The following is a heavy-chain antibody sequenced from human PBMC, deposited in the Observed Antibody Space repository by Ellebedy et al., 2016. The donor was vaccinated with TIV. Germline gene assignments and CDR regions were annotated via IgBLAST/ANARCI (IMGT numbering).Heavy chain of an antibody. CDR3: AKDVRYTTGWGGALDI. J-gene: IGHJ3*02. D-gene: IGHD6-19*01. CDR2: ISYDGTYK. Sequence: PGGSLRLSCAASGFPFSSYGLYWVRQAPGKGLEWVSFISYDGTYKYYAESLKGRFTISRDDSKNTLYLQMNSLRGEDTAVYFCAKDVRYTTGWGGALDIWGQGAMVTVSS. V-gene: IGHV3-30*18. CDR1: GFPFSSYG.